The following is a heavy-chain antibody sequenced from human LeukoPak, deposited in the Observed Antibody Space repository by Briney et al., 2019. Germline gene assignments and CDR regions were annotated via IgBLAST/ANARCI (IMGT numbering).Heavy chain of an antibody. Sequence: APVKVSCKASGYTFTGYYMHWVRQAPGQGLEWMGWINPNSGGTNYAQKFQGRVTMTRDTSISTAYMELSRLRSDDTAVYYCARAPYSSSWYDYWGQGALVTVSS. V-gene: IGHV1-2*02. CDR1: GYTFTGYY. CDR3: ARAPYSSSWYDY. CDR2: INPNSGGT. D-gene: IGHD6-13*01. J-gene: IGHJ4*02.